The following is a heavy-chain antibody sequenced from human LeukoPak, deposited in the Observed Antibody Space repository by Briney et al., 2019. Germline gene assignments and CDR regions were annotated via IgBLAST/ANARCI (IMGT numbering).Heavy chain of an antibody. CDR2: ISSSSSYI. Sequence: PGGSLSLSCAASGFTFSSYSMNWVRQAPGKGLEWVSSISSSSSYIYYADSVKGRFTISRDNTKNSLYLLMNSMGAEDTAVYYCSTRARDSWSYLRINWGQGTLVTVSS. CDR3: STRARDSWSYLRIN. V-gene: IGHV3-21*01. CDR1: GFTFSSYS. D-gene: IGHD1-26*01. J-gene: IGHJ4*02.